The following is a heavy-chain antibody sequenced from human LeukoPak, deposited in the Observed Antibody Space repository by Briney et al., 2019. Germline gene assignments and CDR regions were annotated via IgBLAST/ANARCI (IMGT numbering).Heavy chain of an antibody. Sequence: RGASVKVSCKASGYTFTSYGISWVRQAPGQGLEWMGWISAYNGNTNYAQKLQGRVTMTTDTSTSTAYMELRSLRSDDTAVYYCARDRYCGWYNYYYYYGMDVWGQGTTVTVSS. V-gene: IGHV1-18*01. CDR2: ISAYNGNT. D-gene: IGHD6-19*01. CDR1: GYTFTSYG. J-gene: IGHJ6*02. CDR3: ARDRYCGWYNYYYYYGMDV.